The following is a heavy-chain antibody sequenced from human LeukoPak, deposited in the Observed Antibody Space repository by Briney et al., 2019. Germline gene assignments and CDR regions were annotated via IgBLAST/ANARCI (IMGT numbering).Heavy chain of an antibody. D-gene: IGHD2-15*01. CDR1: GFTFSSYA. CDR3: ARGDVMVVAATLNY. Sequence: GGSLRLSCAASGFTFSSYAMHWVRQAPGKGLEYVSAITGNGGSTFYANSVKGRFTISRDNSKNTLYLHMGSLRAAALALYDCARGDVMVVAATLNYWGQGTLVTVSS. CDR2: ITGNGGST. J-gene: IGHJ4*02. V-gene: IGHV3-64*01.